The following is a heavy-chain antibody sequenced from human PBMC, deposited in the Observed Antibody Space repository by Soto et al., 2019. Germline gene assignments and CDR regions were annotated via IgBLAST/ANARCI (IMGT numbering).Heavy chain of an antibody. J-gene: IGHJ3*02. CDR3: TTSQVAAARFTYLPDAFDI. D-gene: IGHD6-13*01. Sequence: PAGSLRLSCAVTGLTFTDAWMNWMRQAPGKGPEWVGRIKSKADGGTTDYAAPVKGRFTISRDDSKNTLYLQMNSLKTEDTAVYYCTTSQVAAARFTYLPDAFDIWGQGTMVTVSS. V-gene: IGHV3-15*07. CDR2: IKSKADGGTT. CDR1: GLTFTDAW.